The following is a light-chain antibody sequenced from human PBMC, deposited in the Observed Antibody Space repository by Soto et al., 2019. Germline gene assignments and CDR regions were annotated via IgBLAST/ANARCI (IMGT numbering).Light chain of an antibody. V-gene: IGKV1-6*01. CDR3: LQNHNYPRT. CDR1: QDISDD. Sequence: AIQMTQSPSSLSASVGDRVTITCRASQDISDDVGWYQQTPGKAPKLLISGASRLQSGVPSRFSGSGSGAAFTLPIPSLRPEDSATYYCLQNHNYPRTFGQGTKVEI. J-gene: IGKJ1*01. CDR2: GAS.